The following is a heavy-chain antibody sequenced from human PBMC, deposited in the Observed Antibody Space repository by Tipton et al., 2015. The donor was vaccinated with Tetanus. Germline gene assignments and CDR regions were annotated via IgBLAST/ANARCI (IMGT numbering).Heavy chain of an antibody. Sequence: SLRLSCAASGFTFSSYAMSWVRQAPGKGLEWVSAISGSGGSTYYADSVKGRFTISRDNSKNTLYLQMNSLRAEDTAVYYCAKSHGYCSGGSCYYCYGMDVWXXGTTVTVSS. CDR1: GFTFSSYA. CDR3: AKSHGYCSGGSCYYCYGMDV. D-gene: IGHD2-15*01. J-gene: IGHJ6*04. V-gene: IGHV3-23*01. CDR2: ISGSGGST.